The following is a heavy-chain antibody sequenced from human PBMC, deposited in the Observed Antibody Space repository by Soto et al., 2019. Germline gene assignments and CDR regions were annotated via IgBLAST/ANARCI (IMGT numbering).Heavy chain of an antibody. CDR1: YG. Sequence: YGISWLRQAPGQGLEWMGWIKPDNGDTNYAQKFQGRVTMTKDTSSNTAYMELRSLRSYDAAVYYCASSYDSGFDPWGQGTLVSVSS. CDR2: IKPDNGDT. D-gene: IGHD5-12*01. V-gene: IGHV1-18*04. CDR3: ASSYDSGFDP. J-gene: IGHJ5*02.